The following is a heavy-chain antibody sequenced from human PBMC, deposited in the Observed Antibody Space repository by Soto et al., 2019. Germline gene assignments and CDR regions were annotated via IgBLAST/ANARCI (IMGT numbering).Heavy chain of an antibody. J-gene: IGHJ4*02. Sequence: SETLSLTCTVSGGSISSYYWSWIRQPPGKGLEWIGYIYYSGSTNYNPSLKSRVTISVDTSKNHFSLKLSSFTAADTAVYYCARGVYGDSDYWGQGTLVTVSS. D-gene: IGHD4-17*01. V-gene: IGHV4-59*01. CDR3: ARGVYGDSDY. CDR1: GGSISSYY. CDR2: IYYSGST.